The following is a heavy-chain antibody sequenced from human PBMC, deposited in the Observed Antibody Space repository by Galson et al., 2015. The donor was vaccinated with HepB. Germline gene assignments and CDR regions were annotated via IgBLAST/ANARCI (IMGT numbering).Heavy chain of an antibody. CDR1: GGSFSGYY. CDR3: ARGLYYDFWSGYYTPNPVGTLFDY. Sequence: DTLSLTCAVYGGSFSGYYWSWIRQPPGKGLEWIWEINPSGSTNYNPSLKSRVTISVDTSKNQFPLKLSSVTAADTAVYYCARGLYYDFWSGYYTPNPVGTLFDYWGQGTLVTVSS. V-gene: IGHV4-34*01. CDR2: INPSGST. J-gene: IGHJ4*02. D-gene: IGHD3-3*01.